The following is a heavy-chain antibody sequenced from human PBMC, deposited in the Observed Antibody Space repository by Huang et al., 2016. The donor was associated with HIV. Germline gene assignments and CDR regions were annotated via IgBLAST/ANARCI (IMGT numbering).Heavy chain of an antibody. CDR3: AKNPSITAVDSDYYYYYMDV. Sequence: EVQLVESGGGLVQPGGSLRLSCAASGFTFRNHWMHWVRQARGKGRVWVASSKSDGSDTSHADSVKGRFTITRDNAPNTVHLHMNSLRAEDTAVYFCAKNPSITAVDSDYYYYYMDVWGKGTTVTVS. D-gene: IGHD6-13*01. CDR2: SKSDGSDT. CDR1: GFTFRNHW. J-gene: IGHJ6*03. V-gene: IGHV3-74*01.